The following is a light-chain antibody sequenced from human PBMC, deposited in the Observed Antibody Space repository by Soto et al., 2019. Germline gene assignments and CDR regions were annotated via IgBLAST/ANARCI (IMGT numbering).Light chain of an antibody. J-gene: IGKJ1*01. CDR3: HHFGSLPET. CDR2: DAS. Sequence: DIQMTQSPSSLSASVGDRVTITCQASQDIYKHLNWYQQKPGKAPKVLIYDASNLATGVPSRFSGGGSGTRYIFTISRLEPEDFAVYYCHHFGSLPETFGQGTNVE. V-gene: IGKV1-33*01. CDR1: QDIYKH.